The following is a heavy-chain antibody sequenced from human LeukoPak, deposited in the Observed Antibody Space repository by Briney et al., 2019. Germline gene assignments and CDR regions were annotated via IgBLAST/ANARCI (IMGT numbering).Heavy chain of an antibody. CDR2: ISVRSNYI. V-gene: IGHV3-21*01. CDR3: VRLRRNSDTSGFYYYYDF. CDR1: GDTFRSYS. D-gene: IGHD3-22*01. J-gene: IGHJ4*02. Sequence: PGGSLRLSCVASGDTFRSYSINWVRHAPGKGQEWVSSISVRSNYIYYADSVRGRFSISRDDARDSLYLQMNSLRAEDTAVYFCVRLRRNSDTSGFYYYYDFWGQGTLVTVSS.